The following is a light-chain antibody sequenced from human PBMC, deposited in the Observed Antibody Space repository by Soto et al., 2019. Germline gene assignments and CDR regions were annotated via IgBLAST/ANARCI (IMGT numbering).Light chain of an antibody. V-gene: IGKV3-20*01. CDR1: QSVTSY. CDR3: QQYSTSQT. J-gene: IGKJ1*01. Sequence: EIVLTQSPGTLSLSPGERATLSCRASQSVTSYLAWYQQKPGQAPRLLIYASSTRATGIPDRFSGGGSGTDFTLTINRLEPEDFAVYCCQQYSTSQTFGQGTMLEI. CDR2: ASS.